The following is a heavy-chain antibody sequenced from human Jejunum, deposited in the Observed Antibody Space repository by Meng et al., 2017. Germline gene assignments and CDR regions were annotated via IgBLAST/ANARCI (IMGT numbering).Heavy chain of an antibody. CDR2: SRNKAQSYTT. V-gene: IGHV3-72*01. CDR3: ARDFSGRYAGDF. CDR1: GFTFSDHY. Sequence: GESLKISCAASGFTFSDHYMDWVRQAPGKGLEWVGRSRNKAQSYTTHYAASAVGRFTISRDESTNSVYLQMNSLKTEDTAVYYCARDFSGRYAGDFWGQGTLVTVSS. D-gene: IGHD3-10*01. J-gene: IGHJ4*02.